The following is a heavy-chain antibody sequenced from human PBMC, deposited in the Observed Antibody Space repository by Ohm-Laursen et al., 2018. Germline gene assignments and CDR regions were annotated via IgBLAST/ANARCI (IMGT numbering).Heavy chain of an antibody. V-gene: IGHV1-2*02. CDR3: AREGATGIAGSPVDY. D-gene: IGHD6-13*01. J-gene: IGHJ4*02. CDR2: INPNSGGT. CDR1: GYTFTGYY. Sequence: SVKVSCKASGYTFTGYYMHWVRQAPGQGLEWMGWINPNSGGTNYAQKFQGRVTMTRDTSISTAYMELSRLRSDDTAVYYCAREGATGIAGSPVDYWGQGTLVTVSS.